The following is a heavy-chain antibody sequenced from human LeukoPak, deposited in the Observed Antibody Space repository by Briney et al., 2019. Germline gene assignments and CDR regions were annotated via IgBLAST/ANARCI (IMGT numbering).Heavy chain of an antibody. CDR2: IGWNSGSI. CDR1: GFTFNDYA. D-gene: IGHD3-10*01. CDR3: VKDRGLTPYYYASGSYDY. J-gene: IGHJ4*02. Sequence: PGRSLRLSCAASGFTFNDYAMHWVRQAPGKGLKWVSGIGWNSGSIGYADSVKGRFTISRDNAKNSLYLQMNSLRPEDTALYYCVKDRGLTPYYYASGSYDYWGQGTLVTVSS. V-gene: IGHV3-9*01.